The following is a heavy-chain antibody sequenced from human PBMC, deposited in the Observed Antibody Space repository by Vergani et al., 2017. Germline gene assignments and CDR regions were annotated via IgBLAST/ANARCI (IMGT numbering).Heavy chain of an antibody. V-gene: IGHV2-5*01. CDR1: GFSLSTSGVG. CDR3: ARKLIVGATTIFDY. CDR2: IYWNDDK. J-gene: IGHJ4*02. Sequence: QITLKESGPTLVKPTQTLTLTCTFSGFSLSTSGVGVGWIRQPPGKALEWLALIYWNDDKRYSPSLKSRLTITKDTSKNQVVLTMTNMDPVDTATYYCARKLIVGATTIFDYWGQGTLVTVSS. D-gene: IGHD1-26*01.